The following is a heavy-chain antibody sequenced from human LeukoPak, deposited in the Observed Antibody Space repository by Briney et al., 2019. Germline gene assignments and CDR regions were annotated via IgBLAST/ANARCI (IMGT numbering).Heavy chain of an antibody. CDR1: GYTFTSYG. V-gene: IGHV1-18*01. CDR3: ARVRYPLQKPYYYYYMDV. Sequence: ASVKVSCKASGYTFTSYGISWVRQAHGQGLEWMGWISAYNGNTNYAQKLQGRVTMTTDTSTSTAYMELRSLRSDDTDVYYCARVRYPLQKPYYYYYMDVWGKGTTVTVSS. D-gene: IGHD4-11*01. CDR2: ISAYNGNT. J-gene: IGHJ6*03.